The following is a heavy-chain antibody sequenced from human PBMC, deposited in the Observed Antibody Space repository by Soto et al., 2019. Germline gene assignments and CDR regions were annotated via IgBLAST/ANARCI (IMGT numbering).Heavy chain of an antibody. D-gene: IGHD3-9*01. Sequence: ASVKVSCKVSGYTLTELSMHWVRQAPGKGLEWMGGFDPEDGETIYAQKFQGRVTMTEDTSTDTAYMELSSLRSEDTAVYYCATVERRTYYDILTGYYTRREYYFDYWGQGTLVTVSS. CDR3: ATVERRTYYDILTGYYTRREYYFDY. J-gene: IGHJ4*02. V-gene: IGHV1-24*01. CDR2: FDPEDGET. CDR1: GYTLTELS.